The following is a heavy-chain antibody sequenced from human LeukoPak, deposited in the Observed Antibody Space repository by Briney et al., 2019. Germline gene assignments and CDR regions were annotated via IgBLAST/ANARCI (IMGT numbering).Heavy chain of an antibody. CDR2: FYTSGTT. CDR1: GFIVRSYC. V-gene: IGHV3-66*01. J-gene: IGHJ5*02. CDR3: ARGPHTTSDYDYVWGSYRPNWFDP. Sequence: PGGSLRLSCGATGFIVRSYCMSWVRQAPGKGLEWVSAFYTSGTTYYADSVKGRFIISRDNAKNSLYLQMNSLRAEDTAVYYCARGPHTTSDYDYVWGSYRPNWFDPWAREPWSPSPQ. D-gene: IGHD3-16*02.